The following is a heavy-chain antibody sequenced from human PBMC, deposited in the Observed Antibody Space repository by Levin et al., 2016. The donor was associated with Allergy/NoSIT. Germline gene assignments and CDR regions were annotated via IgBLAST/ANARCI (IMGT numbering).Heavy chain of an antibody. Sequence: SVKVSCKASGGTFSSYAISWVRQAPGQGLEWMGGIIPIFGIANYAQKFQGRVTITADKSTSTAYMELSSLRSEDTAVYYCASGHVTMIVFLYYYYGMDVWGQGTTVTVSS. CDR2: IIPIFGIA. J-gene: IGHJ6*02. CDR3: ASGHVTMIVFLYYYYGMDV. CDR1: GGTFSSYA. D-gene: IGHD3-22*01. V-gene: IGHV1-69*10.